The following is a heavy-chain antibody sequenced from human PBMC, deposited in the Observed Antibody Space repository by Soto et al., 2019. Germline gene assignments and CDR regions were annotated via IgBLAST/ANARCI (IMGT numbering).Heavy chain of an antibody. CDR3: ATTTKGIAAAVAISYYSSYAMDV. Sequence: ASVKVSCKASGYTFTGYYMHWVRQAPGQGLEWMGWINPNSGGTNYAQKFQGRVTMTRDTSISTAYMELSRLRSDDTAVYYCATTTKGIAAAVAISYYSSYAMDVWGQGTIVTVSS. CDR1: GYTFTGYY. D-gene: IGHD6-13*01. V-gene: IGHV1-2*02. J-gene: IGHJ6*02. CDR2: INPNSGGT.